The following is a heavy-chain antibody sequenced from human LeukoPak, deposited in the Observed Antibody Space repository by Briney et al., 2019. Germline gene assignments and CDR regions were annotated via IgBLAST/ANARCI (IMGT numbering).Heavy chain of an antibody. CDR3: ARARYYDFWSGYSNFDY. D-gene: IGHD3-3*01. CDR2: IWYDGSNK. J-gene: IGHJ4*02. CDR1: GFTFSSYG. V-gene: IGHV3-33*01. Sequence: GGSLRLSCAASGFTFSSYGMHWVRQAPGKGLEWVAVIWYDGSNKYYADSVKGRFTISRDNSKNTLYLQMNSLRAEDTAVYYCARARYYDFWSGYSNFDYWGQGALVTVSS.